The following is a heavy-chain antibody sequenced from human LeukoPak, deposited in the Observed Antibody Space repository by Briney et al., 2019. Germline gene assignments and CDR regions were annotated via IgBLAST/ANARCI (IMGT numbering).Heavy chain of an antibody. J-gene: IGHJ4*02. CDR2: INPNTGVT. CDR1: GYAFTDCH. CDR3: ARELHSSWFDY. Sequence: ASVKVSCKASGYAFTDCHVHWVWQAPGQGLEWMGWINPNTGVTKYAQKFEGWVTITRDTSISTAYMALSRLRSDDTAIYYCARELHSSWFDYWGQGTLVTVSS. V-gene: IGHV1-2*04. D-gene: IGHD6-13*01.